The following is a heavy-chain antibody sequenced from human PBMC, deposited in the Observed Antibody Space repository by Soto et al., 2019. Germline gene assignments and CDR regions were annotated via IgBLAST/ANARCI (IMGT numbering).Heavy chain of an antibody. V-gene: IGHV1-2*02. J-gene: IGHJ6*02. CDR1: GYTFTGYY. CDR3: ARAGSRYCSSTSCYRYYYYYGMDV. D-gene: IGHD2-2*01. Sequence: ASVKVSCRASGYTFTGYYMHWVRQAPGQGLEWMGWINPNSGGTNYAQKFQGRVTMTRDTSISTAYMELSRLRSDDTAVYYCARAGSRYCSSTSCYRYYYYYGMDVWGQGTTVTVSS. CDR2: INPNSGGT.